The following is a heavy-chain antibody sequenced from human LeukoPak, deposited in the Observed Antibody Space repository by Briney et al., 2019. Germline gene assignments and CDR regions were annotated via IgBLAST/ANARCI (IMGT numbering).Heavy chain of an antibody. D-gene: IGHD1-26*01. V-gene: IGHV1-69*13. CDR2: IIPIFGTA. CDR1: GGTFSSYA. Sequence: SVKVSCKASGGTFSSYAISWVRQAPGQGLEWMGGIIPIFGTANYAQKFQGRVTITADESTSTAYMELSSLRSEDTAVYYCAREEVVGAHTFDYWGQGTLVTVSS. J-gene: IGHJ4*02. CDR3: AREEVVGAHTFDY.